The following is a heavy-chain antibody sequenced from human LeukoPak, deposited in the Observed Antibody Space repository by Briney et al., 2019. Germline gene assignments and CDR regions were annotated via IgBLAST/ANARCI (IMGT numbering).Heavy chain of an antibody. D-gene: IGHD3-22*01. V-gene: IGHV3-9*01. CDR3: ANGDDSSGYYYSWTY. J-gene: IGHJ4*02. CDR1: GFTFDDYA. CDR2: IRWNSAGI. Sequence: PGGSLRLSCAASGFTFDDYAMPWVRQAPGKGLEWVSGIRWNSAGIAYADSVKGRFTISRDNAKNSLYLQLNSLRAEDTALYYCANGDDSSGYYYSWTYWGQGTLVTVSS.